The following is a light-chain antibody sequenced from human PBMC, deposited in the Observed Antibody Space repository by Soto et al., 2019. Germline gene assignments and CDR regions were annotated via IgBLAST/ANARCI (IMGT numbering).Light chain of an antibody. J-gene: IGKJ2*01. CDR2: GAS. CDR3: QQYASSSYP. V-gene: IGKV3-20*01. CDR1: QSVDSSH. Sequence: EIVLTQSPGTLSLSPGERATLSCRASQSVDSSHLAWYQHRPGRAPRLLVYGASRRATGVPDRFSGSGSGTDFTLTISRLEPEDFAVYFCQQYASSSYPFGQGTKVDIK.